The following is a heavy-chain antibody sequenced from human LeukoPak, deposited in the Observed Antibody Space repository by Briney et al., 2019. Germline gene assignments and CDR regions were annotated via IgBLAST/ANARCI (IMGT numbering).Heavy chain of an antibody. Sequence: GGSLRLSCAASGFTFSSYWMSWVRQTPGKGLEWVANIKQDGSEKYYVDSVKGRFTISRDNAKNSLYLQMNSLRAEDTAVYYCARDRVTMVRGVNYYFDYWGQGTLVTVSS. CDR2: IKQDGSEK. J-gene: IGHJ4*02. CDR1: GFTFSSYW. CDR3: ARDRVTMVRGVNYYFDY. V-gene: IGHV3-7*05. D-gene: IGHD3-10*01.